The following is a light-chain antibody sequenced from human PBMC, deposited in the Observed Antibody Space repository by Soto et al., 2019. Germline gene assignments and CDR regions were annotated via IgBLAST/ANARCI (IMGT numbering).Light chain of an antibody. CDR3: QQSYSTPPT. V-gene: IGKV1-39*01. Sequence: DIQMTQSPSSLSASVVGRFTITFLASQSISSYLNWYQQKPGKAPKLLIYAASSLQSGVPSRFSGSGSGTDFTLTISSLQPEDFATYYCQQSYSTPPTFGQGTKVDIK. CDR2: AAS. J-gene: IGKJ1*01. CDR1: QSISSY.